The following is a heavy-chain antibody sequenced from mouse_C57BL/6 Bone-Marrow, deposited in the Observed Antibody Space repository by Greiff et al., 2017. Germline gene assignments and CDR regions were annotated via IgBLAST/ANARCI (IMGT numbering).Heavy chain of an antibody. CDR2: IDPANGNT. J-gene: IGHJ2*01. V-gene: IGHV14-3*01. CDR1: GFNIKNTY. Sequence: EVQLQQSVAELVRPGASVKLSCTASGFNIKNTYMHWVKQRPEQGLEWIGRIDPANGNTKYAPKFQGKATITADTSSNTAYLQLSSLTSEDTAIYYCASLYYYGSSVFDYWGQGTTLTVSS. D-gene: IGHD1-1*01. CDR3: ASLYYYGSSVFDY.